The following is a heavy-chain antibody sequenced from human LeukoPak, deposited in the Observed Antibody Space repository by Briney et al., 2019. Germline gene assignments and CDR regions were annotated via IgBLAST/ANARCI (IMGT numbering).Heavy chain of an antibody. CDR1: GGSVSSGSYY. V-gene: IGHV4-61*01. CDR3: ARGGTYYYGSGSRNPYYYGMDV. D-gene: IGHD3-10*01. J-gene: IGHJ6*02. CDR2: IYYSGST. Sequence: AETLSLTCTVSGGSVSSGSYYWSWIRQPPGKGLEWIGYIYYSGSTNYNPSLKSRVTISVDTSKNQFSLKLSSVTAADTAVYYCARGGTYYYGSGSRNPYYYGMDVWGQGTTVTVSS.